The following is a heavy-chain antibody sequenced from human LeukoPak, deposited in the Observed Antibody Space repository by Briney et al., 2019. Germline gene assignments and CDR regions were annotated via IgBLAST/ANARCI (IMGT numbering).Heavy chain of an antibody. J-gene: IGHJ4*02. D-gene: IGHD4-11*01. CDR3: ARSKEGKSLDY. CDR1: GYTFTDYY. CDR2: MNPNSGGT. Sequence: GASVKVSCKASGYTFTDYYIHWVRQAPGQGLEWMAWMNPNSGGTSYAQKFQGRVTMTRDTSISTAYMELSRLRFDDTAVYYCARSKEGKSLDYWGQGTLVTVSS. V-gene: IGHV1-2*02.